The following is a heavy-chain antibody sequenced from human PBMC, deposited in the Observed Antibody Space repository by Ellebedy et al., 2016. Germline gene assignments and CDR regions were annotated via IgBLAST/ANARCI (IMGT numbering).Heavy chain of an antibody. J-gene: IGHJ4*02. V-gene: IGHV3-15*07. Sequence: GESLKISCAASGFTFSTYAMNWVRQAPGKGLEWVGRIKSKTDGGTTDYAAPVKGRFTISRDDSKNTLYLQMNSLKTEDTAVYYCTTQLWFGGDYWGQGTLVTVSS. D-gene: IGHD3-10*01. CDR2: IKSKTDGGTT. CDR1: GFTFSTYA. CDR3: TTQLWFGGDY.